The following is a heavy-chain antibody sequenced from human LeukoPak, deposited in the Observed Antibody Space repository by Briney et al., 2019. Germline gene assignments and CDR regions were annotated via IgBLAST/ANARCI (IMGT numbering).Heavy chain of an antibody. J-gene: IGHJ5*02. CDR3: ARGGMNRKCTNGVCSQNWFDP. Sequence: SVKVSCKASGGTFSSYAISWVRQAPGQGLEWMGRIIPIFGIANYAQKFQGGVTITEDKSTSTAYMELSSLRSEDTAVYYCARGGMNRKCTNGVCSQNWFDPWGQGTLVTVSS. V-gene: IGHV1-69*04. CDR2: IIPIFGIA. CDR1: GGTFSSYA. D-gene: IGHD2-8*01.